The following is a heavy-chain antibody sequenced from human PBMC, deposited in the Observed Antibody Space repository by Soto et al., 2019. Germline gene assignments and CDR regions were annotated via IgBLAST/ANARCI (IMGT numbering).Heavy chain of an antibody. V-gene: IGHV1-3*01. Sequence: ASVKVSCKASGYTFASYARQWVRQAPGQRLEWMGWINAGNGNTKYSQKFQGRLTISKDTSKNQVVLTMTNMDPVDTATYYCARRSSGFRSSWPPEGFDPWGQGTLVTVSS. CDR3: ARRSSGFRSSWPPEGFDP. J-gene: IGHJ5*02. CDR1: GYTFASYA. D-gene: IGHD6-13*01. CDR2: INAGNGNT.